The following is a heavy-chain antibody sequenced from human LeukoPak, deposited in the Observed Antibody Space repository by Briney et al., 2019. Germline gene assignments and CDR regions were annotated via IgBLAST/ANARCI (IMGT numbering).Heavy chain of an antibody. D-gene: IGHD3-9*01. Sequence: PGGSLRLSCAASGFTFSSYSMNWVRQAPGKGLEWVSSISSSSSYIYYADSVKGRFTISRDNAKNSLYLQMNSLRAEDTAVYYCGRDPTYFDWLPVYWGQGTLVTVSS. CDR1: GFTFSSYS. CDR3: GRDPTYFDWLPVY. J-gene: IGHJ4*02. CDR2: ISSSSSYI. V-gene: IGHV3-21*01.